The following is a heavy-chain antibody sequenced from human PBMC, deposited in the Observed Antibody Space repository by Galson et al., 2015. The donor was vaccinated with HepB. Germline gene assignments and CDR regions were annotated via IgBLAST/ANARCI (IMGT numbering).Heavy chain of an antibody. CDR1: GFTFSNYA. CDR2: ISNSGDST. V-gene: IGHV3-23*01. Sequence: SLRLSCAASGFTFSNYAMSWVRQAPGKGLEWVSAISNSGDSTYYADSVKGRVTISRDNSKNTLYLQMNSLRAEDTAVYYCAKIPHFYGSGSYYGADYWGQGTLVTVSS. J-gene: IGHJ4*02. D-gene: IGHD3-10*01. CDR3: AKIPHFYGSGSYYGADY.